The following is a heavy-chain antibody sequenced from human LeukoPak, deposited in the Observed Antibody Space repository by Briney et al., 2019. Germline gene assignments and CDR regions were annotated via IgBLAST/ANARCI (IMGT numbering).Heavy chain of an antibody. V-gene: IGHV3-21*01. D-gene: IGHD3-10*01. CDR3: ARDDLGSGSYYRGSIDY. Sequence: GGSLRLSCAASGFTFSSYSMNWVRQAPGKGLEWVSSISSSSSYIYYADSVKGRFTISRDNAKNSLYLQMNSLRAEDTAVYYCARDDLGSGSYYRGSIDYWGQGTLVTVSS. J-gene: IGHJ4*02. CDR2: ISSSSSYI. CDR1: GFTFSSYS.